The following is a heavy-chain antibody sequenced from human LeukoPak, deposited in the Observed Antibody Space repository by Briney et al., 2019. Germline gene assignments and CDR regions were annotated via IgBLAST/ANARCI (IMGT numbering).Heavy chain of an antibody. CDR1: GGSISSYY. D-gene: IGHD6-6*01. V-gene: IGHV4-59*08. CDR3: ARVSLAARLNWYFDL. J-gene: IGHJ2*01. Sequence: SETLSLTCTVSGGSISSYYWSWIRQPPGKGLEWIGYIYYSGSTYYNPSLKSRVTISVDTFKNQFSLKLSSVTAADTAVYYCARVSLAARLNWYFDLWGRGTLVTVSS. CDR2: IYYSGST.